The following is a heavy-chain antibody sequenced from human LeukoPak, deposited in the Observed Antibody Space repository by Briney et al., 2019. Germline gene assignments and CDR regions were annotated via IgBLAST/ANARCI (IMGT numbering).Heavy chain of an antibody. D-gene: IGHD5-24*01. J-gene: IGHJ4*02. CDR3: ARGEQMATIDY. Sequence: PSQTLSLTCTVSGGSISSGSYYWSWIRQPAGKGLEWIGRIYTSGSTNYNPSLKSRVTISVDTYKNQFSLKLSSVTAADTAVYYCARGEQMATIDYWAREPWSPSPQ. CDR1: GGSISSGSYY. V-gene: IGHV4-61*02. CDR2: IYTSGST.